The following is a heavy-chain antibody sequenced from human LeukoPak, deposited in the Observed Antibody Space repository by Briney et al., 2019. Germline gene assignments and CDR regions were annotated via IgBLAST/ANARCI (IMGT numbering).Heavy chain of an antibody. CDR3: ARDRQWLFTDY. V-gene: IGHV3-30-3*01. CDR2: ISYDGSNK. J-gene: IGHJ4*02. CDR1: GFTFSSYA. Sequence: GGSLRLSCAASGFTFSSYAMHWVRQAPGKGLEWVAVISYDGSNKYYADSVKGRFTISRDNSKNTLNLQMNSLRAEDTAVYYCARDRQWLFTDYWGQGTLVTVSS. D-gene: IGHD6-19*01.